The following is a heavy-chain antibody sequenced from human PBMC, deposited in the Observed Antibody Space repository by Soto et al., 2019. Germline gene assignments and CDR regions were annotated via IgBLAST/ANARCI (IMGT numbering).Heavy chain of an antibody. J-gene: IGHJ6*03. V-gene: IGHV1-8*01. CDR3: ARGFHSVYYYYYYYMDV. D-gene: IGHD4-4*01. CDR1: GYTFTSYD. CDR2: MNPNSGNT. Sequence: ASVKVSCKASGYTFTSYDINWVRQATGQGLEWMGWMNPNSGNTGYAQKFQGRVTMTRNTSISTAYMELSSLRSEDTAVYYCARGFHSVYYYYYYYMDVWGKGTTVTVSS.